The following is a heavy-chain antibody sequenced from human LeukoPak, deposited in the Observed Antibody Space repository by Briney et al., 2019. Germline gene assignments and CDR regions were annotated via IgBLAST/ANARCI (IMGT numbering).Heavy chain of an antibody. CDR1: GGTFTSYA. CDR3: ARDWEGYCVSTSCPAFDS. J-gene: IGHJ4*02. D-gene: IGHD2-2*01. Sequence: SVKVSCKASGGTFTSYAISWVRQAPGQGREWMGRIIPVLGIPTYAQNFQGRLTITADKSTSTAYMELSSLRSEDTAIYYCARDWEGYCVSTSCPAFDSWGQGTLVTVSP. V-gene: IGHV1-69*04. CDR2: IIPVLGIP.